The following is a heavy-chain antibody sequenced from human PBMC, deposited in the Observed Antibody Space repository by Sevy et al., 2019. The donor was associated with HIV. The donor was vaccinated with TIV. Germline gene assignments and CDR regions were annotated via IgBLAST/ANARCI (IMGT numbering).Heavy chain of an antibody. CDR1: GGSIYSNNW. V-gene: IGHV4-4*02. Sequence: SETLSLTCAVSGGSIYSNNWWSWVRQPPGKGLEWIGEIYRSGSIKYNPSLKSRVTISVDKSKKQFSLKVNSVTAADTAVYYCASRLWLGELGGGYSDYWGQGTLVTVSS. J-gene: IGHJ4*02. CDR3: ASRLWLGELGGGYSDY. D-gene: IGHD3-10*01. CDR2: IYRSGSI.